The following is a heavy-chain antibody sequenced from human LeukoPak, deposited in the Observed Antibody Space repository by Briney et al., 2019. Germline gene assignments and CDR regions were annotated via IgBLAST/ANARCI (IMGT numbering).Heavy chain of an antibody. V-gene: IGHV3-49*04. CDR1: GFTFGDYA. Sequence: PGGSLRLSCTASGFTFGDYAMSWVRQAPGKGLEWVGFIRSKAYGGTTEYAASVKGRFTISRDDSKSIAYLQMNSLKTEDTAVYYCTRDRLDWHAILTGFTDYFDYWGQGTLVTVSS. J-gene: IGHJ4*02. CDR3: TRDRLDWHAILTGFTDYFDY. D-gene: IGHD3-9*01. CDR2: IRSKAYGGTT.